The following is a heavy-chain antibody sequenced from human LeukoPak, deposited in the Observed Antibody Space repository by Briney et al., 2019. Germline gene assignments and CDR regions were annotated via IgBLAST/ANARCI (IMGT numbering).Heavy chain of an antibody. Sequence: GRSLRLPCAASGFTFSDYWMHWVRQAPGKGLVWVSRINSDGTSISYADSVKGRFTISRDNAKNTLYLQMNSLRAEDSAVYSCARDRWNFDYWGQGTLVTVSS. CDR3: ARDRWNFDY. J-gene: IGHJ4*02. CDR2: INSDGTSI. CDR1: GFTFSDYW. D-gene: IGHD4-23*01. V-gene: IGHV3-74*01.